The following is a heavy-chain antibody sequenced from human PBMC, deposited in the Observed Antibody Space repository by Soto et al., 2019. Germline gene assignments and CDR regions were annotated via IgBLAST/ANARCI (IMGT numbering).Heavy chain of an antibody. J-gene: IGHJ4*02. D-gene: IGHD6-19*01. CDR2: ISYDGSNK. CDR3: ARASNGWYYDY. V-gene: IGHV3-30-3*01. CDR1: GFTFSSYA. Sequence: QVQLVESGGGVVQPGRSLRLSCAASGFTFSSYAMHWVRQAPGKGLEWVAVISYDGSNKYYADSMKGRFTISRDNSKNTLYLQMSSLRAEDTAVYYCARASNGWYYDYWGQGTLVTVSS.